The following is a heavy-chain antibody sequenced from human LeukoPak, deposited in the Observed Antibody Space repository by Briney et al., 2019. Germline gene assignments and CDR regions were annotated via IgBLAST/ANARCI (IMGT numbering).Heavy chain of an antibody. Sequence: ASVKVSCKASGYTFTSYGISWVRQAPGQGLEWMGWISAYNGNTNYAQKLRGRVTMTTDTSTSTAYMELRSLRSDDTAVYYCARDRSSSWPDAFDIWGQGTMVTVSS. J-gene: IGHJ3*02. CDR1: GYTFTSYG. CDR2: ISAYNGNT. V-gene: IGHV1-18*01. D-gene: IGHD6-13*01. CDR3: ARDRSSSWPDAFDI.